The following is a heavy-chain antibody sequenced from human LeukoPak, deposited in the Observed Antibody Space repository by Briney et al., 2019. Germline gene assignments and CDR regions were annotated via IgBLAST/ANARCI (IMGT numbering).Heavy chain of an antibody. D-gene: IGHD5-12*01. CDR1: GFTFSTFW. V-gene: IGHV3-74*01. J-gene: IGHJ5*02. Sequence: GGSLRLSCAASGFTFSTFWMHWVRQAPGKGLVWVSWINTDGSSTRYADSVQGRFTISRDNSKNTLYLQMQSLKAEDTAVYYCATDQVATVGPFGAWGQGTLVTVSS. CDR3: ATDQVATVGPFGA. CDR2: INTDGSST.